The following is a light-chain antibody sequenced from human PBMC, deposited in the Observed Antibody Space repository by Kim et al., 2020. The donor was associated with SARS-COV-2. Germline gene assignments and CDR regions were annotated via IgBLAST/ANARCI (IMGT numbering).Light chain of an antibody. CDR3: CSYAGSYTYV. V-gene: IGLV2-11*01. Sequence: QSALTQLRSVSGSPGQSVTISCTGTSSDVGGYNYVFWYQQHPGKAPKLMIYDVSKRPSGVPDRFSGSKSGNTASLTISGLQTEDEADFYCCSYAGSYTYVFGTGTKVTVL. J-gene: IGLJ1*01. CDR1: SSDVGGYNY. CDR2: DVS.